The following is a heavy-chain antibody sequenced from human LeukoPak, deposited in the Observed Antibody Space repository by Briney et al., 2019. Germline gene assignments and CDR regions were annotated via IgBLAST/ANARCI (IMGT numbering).Heavy chain of an antibody. V-gene: IGHV3-48*03. J-gene: IGHJ4*02. Sequence: GGSLRLSCAASGFTFSSYEMNWVRQAPGKGLEWVSYISSRGTTTYYADSVKGRFTISRDDAKNSLYLHMNSLRVEDTAVYYCARLYSSSSGLRASDYWGQGTLDTVSS. CDR3: ARLYSSSSGLRASDY. CDR1: GFTFSSYE. D-gene: IGHD6-6*01. CDR2: ISSRGTTT.